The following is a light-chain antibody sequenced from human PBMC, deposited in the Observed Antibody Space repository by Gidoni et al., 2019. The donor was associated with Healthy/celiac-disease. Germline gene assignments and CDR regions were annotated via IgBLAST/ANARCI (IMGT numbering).Light chain of an antibody. V-gene: IGKV3-15*01. J-gene: IGKJ4*01. Sequence: EIVMTQSPATLSVSPEERATLSCRASQSVSSNLAWYQQKPGQAPRLLIYGASTRATGIPARFSGSGSGTEFTLTISSLQSEDFAVYYCQQYNNWPRTFGGXTKVEIK. CDR2: GAS. CDR3: QQYNNWPRT. CDR1: QSVSSN.